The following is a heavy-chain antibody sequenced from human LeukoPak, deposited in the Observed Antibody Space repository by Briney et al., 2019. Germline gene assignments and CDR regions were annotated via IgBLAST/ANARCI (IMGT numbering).Heavy chain of an antibody. D-gene: IGHD6-6*01. J-gene: IGHJ4*02. V-gene: IGHV4-61*02. CDR2: IYTSGST. CDR1: RDSISSGSYH. Sequence: PSETLSLTCTVSRDSISSGSYHWSWIPQPPGKGLEWIGRIYTSGSTNYNPSLKSRVTISVDTSKNQFSLKLSSVTAADTAVYYCARDTNSSSASYFDYWGQGTLVTVSS. CDR3: ARDTNSSSASYFDY.